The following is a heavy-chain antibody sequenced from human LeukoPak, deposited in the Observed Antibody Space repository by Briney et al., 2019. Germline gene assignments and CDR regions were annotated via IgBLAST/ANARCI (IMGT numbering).Heavy chain of an antibody. CDR3: ATTSAGSYGYY. Sequence: PGGSLRLSCAASGLTFSVAWMSWVRQAPGKGREWVGRIKSKTDGATTDYAAPVKGRFTISRDDSKNTLYLQMNSLKSEDTAVYYCATTSAGSYGYYWGQGTLVTVSS. J-gene: IGHJ4*02. CDR1: GLTFSVAW. CDR2: IKSKTDGATT. V-gene: IGHV3-15*01. D-gene: IGHD1-26*01.